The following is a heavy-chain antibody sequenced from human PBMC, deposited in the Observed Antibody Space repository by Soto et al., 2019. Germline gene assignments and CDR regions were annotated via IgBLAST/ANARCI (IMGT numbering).Heavy chain of an antibody. V-gene: IGHV4-4*02. CDR3: ARDRKTTVGTQIYYYYYGMDV. CDR1: GGSISSSNW. CDR2: IYHSGST. D-gene: IGHD4-17*01. Sequence: SETLSLTCAVSGGSISSSNWWSWVRQPPGKGLEWIGEIYHSGSTNYNPSLKSRVTISVDKSKNQFSLKLSSVTAADTAVYYCARDRKTTVGTQIYYYYYGMDVWGQGTTVTVSS. J-gene: IGHJ6*02.